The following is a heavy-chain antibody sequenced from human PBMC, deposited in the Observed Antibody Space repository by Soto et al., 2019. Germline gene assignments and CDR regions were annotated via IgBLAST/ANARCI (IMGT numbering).Heavy chain of an antibody. CDR2: TRNKANGYST. CDR1: GFTFSDHY. CDR3: VRATPYVGFDS. V-gene: IGHV3-72*01. D-gene: IGHD3-16*01. J-gene: IGHJ4*02. Sequence: EVQLVESGGGLVQPGGSLRLSCAVSGFTFSDHYMDWIRQIQGSGLEWIVRTRNKANGYSTEYAASVRGRFTVSMDDSRSSLNLQIDSLRVEDTAVYYCVRATPYVGFDSWGQGALVTVSS.